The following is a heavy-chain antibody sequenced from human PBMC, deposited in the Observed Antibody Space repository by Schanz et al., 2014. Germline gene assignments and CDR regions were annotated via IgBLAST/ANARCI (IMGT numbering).Heavy chain of an antibody. CDR3: ARGRGFYDY. D-gene: IGHD3-10*01. V-gene: IGHV1-69*02. Sequence: QVQLVQSGAEVKKPGTSVKVSCKASGYTFNNYTYVMIWVRQAPGQGLEWMGKIIPVLNIATYAQRFQGRVSITADTSTNTAYMELSSLTSEDTAVHYCARGRGFYDYWGLGTLVTVSS. J-gene: IGHJ4*02. CDR2: IIPVLNIA. CDR1: GYTFNNYT.